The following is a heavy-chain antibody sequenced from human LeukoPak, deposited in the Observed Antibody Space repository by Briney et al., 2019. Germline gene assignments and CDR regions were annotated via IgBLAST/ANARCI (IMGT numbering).Heavy chain of an antibody. V-gene: IGHV4-34*01. CDR1: GGSFSGYY. Sequence: SETLSLTCAVYGGSFSGYYWSWIRQPPGKGLERIGEINHSGSTNYNPSLKSRVTISVDTSKNQFSLKVSSVTAADTAVYYCARERTMRYFDLWGRGTLVTVSS. J-gene: IGHJ2*01. CDR3: ARERTMRYFDL. D-gene: IGHD3-22*01. CDR2: INHSGST.